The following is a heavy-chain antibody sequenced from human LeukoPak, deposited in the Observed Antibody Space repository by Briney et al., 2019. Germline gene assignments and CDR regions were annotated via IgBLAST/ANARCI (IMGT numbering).Heavy chain of an antibody. Sequence: HPGGSLRLSCAASGFTFSSYAMSWVRQAPGKGLEWVSAISGSGGSTYYADSVKGRFTISRDNAKNTLYLQMNSLRAEDTAMYYCARRSSGSPPFYFDYWGQGTLVTVSS. V-gene: IGHV3-23*01. CDR2: ISGSGGST. CDR3: ARRSSGSPPFYFDY. CDR1: GFTFSSYA. J-gene: IGHJ4*02. D-gene: IGHD1-26*01.